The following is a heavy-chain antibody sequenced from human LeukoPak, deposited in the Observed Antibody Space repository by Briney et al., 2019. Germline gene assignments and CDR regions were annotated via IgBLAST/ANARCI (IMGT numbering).Heavy chain of an antibody. CDR1: GFTFGKYW. D-gene: IGHD6-13*01. J-gene: IGHJ5*02. V-gene: IGHV3-7*03. Sequence: PGGSLRLSCVASGFTFGKYWMSWVRQAPGKGLEWVANIKQDGSEKYYVDSVKGRFTISRDNAKNSLYLQMNSLRAEDTAVYYCARGVSSSWARDWFDPWGQGTLVTVSS. CDR3: ARGVSSSWARDWFDP. CDR2: IKQDGSEK.